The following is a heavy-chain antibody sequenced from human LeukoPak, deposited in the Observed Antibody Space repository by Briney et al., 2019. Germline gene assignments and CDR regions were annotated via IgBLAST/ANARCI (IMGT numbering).Heavy chain of an antibody. CDR3: ARLSSSRWYYFDY. V-gene: IGHV3-11*03. Sequence: GGSLRLSCVASVFTFSDYDMSWLRQAPGKGLEWVSYISRSSSYTNYADSVKGRFTISRANAKNSLYLQMNSLRAEDTAVYYCARLSSSRWYYFDYWGQGTLVTVSS. CDR2: ISRSSSYT. J-gene: IGHJ4*02. CDR1: VFTFSDYD. D-gene: IGHD6-13*01.